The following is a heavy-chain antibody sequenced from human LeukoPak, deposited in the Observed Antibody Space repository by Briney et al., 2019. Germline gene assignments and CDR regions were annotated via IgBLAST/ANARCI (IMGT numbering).Heavy chain of an antibody. V-gene: IGHV4-39*07. Sequence: SETESLMCTVWGDLISRSNDYCPWVRQPPAKGLERNERLCYSGSTNYNPSLKRRVTLLLDRSKKQVSPELRPAATPGPALYYCARDPKRPAVFDIGGQGTMVTVSS. CDR2: LCYSGST. J-gene: IGHJ3*02. CDR1: GDLISRSNDY. CDR3: ARDPKRPAVFDI.